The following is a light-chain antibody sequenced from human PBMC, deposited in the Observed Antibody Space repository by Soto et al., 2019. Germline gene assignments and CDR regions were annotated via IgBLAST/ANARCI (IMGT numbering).Light chain of an antibody. J-gene: IGKJ5*01. CDR2: GAS. V-gene: IGKV3-20*01. CDR3: QHYVGGSPIT. Sequence: EIVMTQSPGTLSLSPGERATLYCRASQSVSSRLAWYQQKPGQAPRLLISGASSRATGIPDRFSGSGSGTDFTLTISRLEPEDFALYYCQHYVGGSPITFGQGTRLEIK. CDR1: QSVSSR.